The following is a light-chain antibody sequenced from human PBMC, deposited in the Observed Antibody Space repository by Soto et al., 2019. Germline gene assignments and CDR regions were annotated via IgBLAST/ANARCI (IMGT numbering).Light chain of an antibody. V-gene: IGLV3-16*01. CDR2: KDS. J-gene: IGLJ2*01. Sequence: SYELTQPPSVSVSLGQMARITCSGEALPKKYAYWYQQKPGQFPVLVIYKDSERPSGIPERFSGSSSGTIVTLTISGVPAEDEADYYCLSADSSGTYRVFGGGTKLTVL. CDR3: LSADSSGTYRV. CDR1: ALPKKY.